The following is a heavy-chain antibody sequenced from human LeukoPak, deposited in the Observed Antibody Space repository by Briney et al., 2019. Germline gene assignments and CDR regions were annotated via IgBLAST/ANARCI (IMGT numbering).Heavy chain of an antibody. D-gene: IGHD3-3*01. CDR1: GYTFTSYG. Sequence: ASVKVSCKASGYTFTSYGISWVRQAPGQGLEWMGWISAYNGNTNYAQKLQGRVTMTTDTSTSTAYMELSSLRSEDTAVYYCARASYDFWSGYYNSAFDIWGQGAMVTVSS. CDR3: ARASYDFWSGYYNSAFDI. J-gene: IGHJ3*02. V-gene: IGHV1-18*01. CDR2: ISAYNGNT.